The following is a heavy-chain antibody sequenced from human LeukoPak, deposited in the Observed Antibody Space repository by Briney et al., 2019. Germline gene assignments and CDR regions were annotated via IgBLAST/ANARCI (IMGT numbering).Heavy chain of an antibody. D-gene: IGHD3-16*01. CDR2: IYYSGST. Sequence: SETLSLTCTVSGGSISSGGYYWSWIRQHPGKGLEWIGYIYYSGSTYYNPSLKSRVTISVDTSKNQCSLKLSSVTAADTAVYYCARDTGGGGSLYYFDYWGQGTLVTVSS. V-gene: IGHV4-31*03. J-gene: IGHJ4*02. CDR3: ARDTGGGGSLYYFDY. CDR1: GGSISSGGYY.